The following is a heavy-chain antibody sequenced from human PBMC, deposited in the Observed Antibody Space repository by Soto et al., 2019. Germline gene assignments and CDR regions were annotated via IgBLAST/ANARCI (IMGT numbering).Heavy chain of an antibody. CDR2: IWYDGSNK. CDR1: GFNFRSYG. Sequence: QVQLVESGGGVVQPRRSLRLSCAASGFNFRSYGMHWVRQAPGKGLEWVAVIWYDGSNKYYADSVKGRFTISRDNSKNTLYLQMHSLRAEDTAVYYCARAMTTVTGCFDPWGQGTLVTVSS. J-gene: IGHJ5*02. CDR3: ARAMTTVTGCFDP. D-gene: IGHD4-4*01. V-gene: IGHV3-33*01.